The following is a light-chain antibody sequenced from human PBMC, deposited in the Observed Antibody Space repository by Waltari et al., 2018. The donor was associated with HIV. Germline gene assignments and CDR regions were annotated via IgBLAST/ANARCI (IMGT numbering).Light chain of an antibody. CDR2: HAS. Sequence: DINMTQSPSYLSASVGDRVTITCRASQNIINYLNWYHQSHGKATKLLIFHASALQNGVSSRFCGSGSCTDFTLSIAVLQPDDFGTYSCQQTFSPPRTFGPGT. V-gene: IGKV1-39*01. CDR1: QNIINY. J-gene: IGKJ3*01. CDR3: QQTFSPPRT.